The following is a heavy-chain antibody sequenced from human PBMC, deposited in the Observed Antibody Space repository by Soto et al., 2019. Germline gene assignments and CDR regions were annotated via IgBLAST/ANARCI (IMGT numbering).Heavy chain of an antibody. CDR1: GFTFSSYA. V-gene: IGHV3-23*01. Sequence: EVQLLESGGGLVQPGGSLRLSCAASGFTFSSYAMSWVRQAPGKGLEWVSAISGSGGSTYYADSVKGRFTISRDNSKNTLYRQMNSLRAEDTAVYYCAKDFGDILTGFDYWGQGTLVTVSS. CDR3: AKDFGDILTGFDY. D-gene: IGHD3-9*01. J-gene: IGHJ4*02. CDR2: ISGSGGST.